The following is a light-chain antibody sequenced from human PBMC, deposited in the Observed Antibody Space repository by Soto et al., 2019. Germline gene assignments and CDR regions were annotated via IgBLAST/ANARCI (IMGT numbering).Light chain of an antibody. J-gene: IGKJ1*01. V-gene: IGKV3-20*01. CDR1: QSFRGL. CDR3: QQYGSSPPT. CDR2: DAS. Sequence: EIVLTQSPGTLSLSPGERATLSCRASQSFRGLLAWYQQKPGQAPRLLIYDASNRATGIPARFSGSGSGTDFTLTISSLEPEDFAVYYCQQYGSSPPTFGQGTKVDIK.